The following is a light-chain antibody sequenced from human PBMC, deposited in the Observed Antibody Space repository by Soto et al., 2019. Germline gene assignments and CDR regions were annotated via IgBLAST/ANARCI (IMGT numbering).Light chain of an antibody. J-gene: IGLJ1*01. V-gene: IGLV2-14*01. CDR3: SSYTSSSTLLYV. CDR2: DVS. CDR1: SSDVGGYNY. Sequence: QLVLTQPASVSGSPGQSITISCTGTSSDVGGYNYVSWYQQHPGKAPKLMIYDVSNRPSGVSNRFSGSKSGNTASLTISGLQAEDEADYYCSSYTSSSTLLYVFGTGTSSPS.